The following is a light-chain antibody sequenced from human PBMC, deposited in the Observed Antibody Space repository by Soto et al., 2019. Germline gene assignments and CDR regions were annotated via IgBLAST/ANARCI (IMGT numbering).Light chain of an antibody. CDR2: SNN. Sequence: QSVLTQPPSASGTPRQRVTISCSGSSSNIGSNTVNWYQQLPGTAPKLLIYSNNQRPSGVPDRFSGSKSGTSASLAISGLQSEDEADYYCVAWDDSLKGVVFGGGTKVTVL. CDR3: VAWDDSLKGVV. V-gene: IGLV1-44*01. CDR1: SSNIGSNT. J-gene: IGLJ2*01.